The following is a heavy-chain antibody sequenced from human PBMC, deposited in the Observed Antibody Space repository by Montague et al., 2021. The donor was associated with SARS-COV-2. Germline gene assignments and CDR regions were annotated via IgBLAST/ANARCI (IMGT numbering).Heavy chain of an antibody. CDR1: GASISGYTYF. CDR2: VYYSGST. D-gene: IGHD1-7*01. CDR3: ARHRVASGWNYFDP. Sequence: SETLSLTCTVPGASISGYTYFWGWIRQPPGKGLEWIASVYYSGSTYYNPSLKSRVTISVDTSKNQSSLQVSSVTAADSATYYCARHRVASGWNYFDPWGRGTLVTVPS. V-gene: IGHV4-39*01. J-gene: IGHJ5*02.